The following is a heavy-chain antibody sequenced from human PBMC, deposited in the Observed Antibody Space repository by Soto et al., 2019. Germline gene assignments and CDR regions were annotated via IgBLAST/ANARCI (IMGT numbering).Heavy chain of an antibody. CDR3: ASLGRHG. J-gene: IGHJ6*02. V-gene: IGHV3-74*01. D-gene: IGHD3-16*01. CDR2: INSDGSST. CDR1: GFTFSSYW. Sequence: GGSLRLSCAASGFTFSSYWMHWVRQAPGKGLVWVSRINSDGSSTSYADSVKGRFTISRDNAKNSLFLQMNNLRAEDTGVYYCASLGRHGWGQGTTVTVSS.